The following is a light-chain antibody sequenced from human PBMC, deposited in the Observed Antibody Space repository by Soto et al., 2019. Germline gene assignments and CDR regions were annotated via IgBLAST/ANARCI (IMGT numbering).Light chain of an antibody. CDR1: QSISSW. CDR3: QQYNSFALI. J-gene: IGKJ4*01. CDR2: KAF. Sequence: DIQMTQSPSTLSASVGDRVTITCRASQSISSWLAWYQQKPGKAPKLLIYKAFSLESGVPSRFSGSGSGTEFTLTISSLQPDDFATSYCQQYNSFALIFGGGTKVEIK. V-gene: IGKV1-5*03.